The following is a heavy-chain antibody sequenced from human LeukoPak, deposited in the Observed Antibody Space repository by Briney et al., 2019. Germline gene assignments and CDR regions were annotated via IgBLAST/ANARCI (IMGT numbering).Heavy chain of an antibody. CDR3: AREWVADAFDI. CDR2: INPSGGST. CDR1: GYTFTRYY. J-gene: IGHJ3*02. Sequence: ASVKDSCKSSGYTFTRYYIHWVRQAPGQGLEWMAIINPSGGSTNYAQNFQGRVSLTRDTSTNTVYMELSSLKSEDTAVYYCAREWVADAFDIWGQGTMVTVSS. V-gene: IGHV1-46*01. D-gene: IGHD1-26*01.